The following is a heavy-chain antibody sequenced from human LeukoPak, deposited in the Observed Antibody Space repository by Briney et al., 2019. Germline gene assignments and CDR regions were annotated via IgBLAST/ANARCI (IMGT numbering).Heavy chain of an antibody. D-gene: IGHD6-13*01. Sequence: PSETLSLTCAVYGGPFSGYYWSWIRQPPGKGLEWIGEINHSGSTNYNPSLKSRVTMSVDTSKNQFSLKLSSVTAADTAVYYCARVAAAGNYYDYYMDVWGKGTTVTVSS. CDR2: INHSGST. CDR1: GGPFSGYY. CDR3: ARVAAAGNYYDYYMDV. V-gene: IGHV4-34*01. J-gene: IGHJ6*03.